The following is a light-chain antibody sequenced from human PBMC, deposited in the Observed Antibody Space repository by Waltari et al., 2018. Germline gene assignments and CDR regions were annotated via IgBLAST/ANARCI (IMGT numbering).Light chain of an antibody. CDR1: KLGDKY. CDR3: QAWDSSTGVV. J-gene: IGLJ2*01. CDR2: QDT. V-gene: IGLV3-1*01. Sequence: SYELTQPPSVSVSPGQTASITCSGNKLGDKYACWYQQKPGQSPVLVIYQDTKRPSGITERFSGSNSGNTATLTISGTQAMDEADYYCQAWDSSTGVVFGGGTKLTVL.